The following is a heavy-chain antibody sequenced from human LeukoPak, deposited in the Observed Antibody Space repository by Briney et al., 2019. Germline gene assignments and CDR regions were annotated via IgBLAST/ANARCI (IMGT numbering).Heavy chain of an antibody. CDR1: GYTFTGYY. Sequence: GASVKVSCKASGYTFTGYYMHWVRQAPGQGLEWMGWINPNSGGTNYAQKFQGRVTMTRDTSISTAYMEQSRLRSDDTAVYYCARGPLAYCGGACVTDFDYWGQGTLVTVSS. J-gene: IGHJ4*02. CDR2: INPNSGGT. D-gene: IGHD2-21*02. CDR3: ARGPLAYCGGACVTDFDY. V-gene: IGHV1-2*02.